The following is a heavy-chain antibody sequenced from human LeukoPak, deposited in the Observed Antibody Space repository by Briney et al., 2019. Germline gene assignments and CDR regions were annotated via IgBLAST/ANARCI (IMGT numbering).Heavy chain of an antibody. D-gene: IGHD3-16*01. CDR2: INPRSGST. CDR3: ARDFPPGGLGSRRALPLRNYYLFYMDV. V-gene: IGHV1-46*01. CDR1: GYSFSSFY. J-gene: IGHJ6*03. Sequence: ASVKVSCKASGYSFSSFYVHWVRQAPGQGLEWMGIINPRSGSTDYALKFQGRITMTRDMSTETVYMELRSLRSEDTAVYFCARDFPPGGLGSRRALPLRNYYLFYMDVWGTGTAVTVSS.